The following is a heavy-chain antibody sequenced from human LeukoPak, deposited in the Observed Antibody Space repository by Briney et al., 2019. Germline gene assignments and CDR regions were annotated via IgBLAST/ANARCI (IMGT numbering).Heavy chain of an antibody. Sequence: SVKVSCKASGCTFSSYAISWVRQAPGQGLEWMGGIIPIFGTANYAQKFQGRVTITADESTSTAYMELSSLRSEDTAVYYCAGFYYYDSSGYLDYWGQGTLVTVSS. CDR2: IIPIFGTA. CDR3: AGFYYYDSSGYLDY. V-gene: IGHV1-69*13. CDR1: GCTFSSYA. D-gene: IGHD3-22*01. J-gene: IGHJ4*02.